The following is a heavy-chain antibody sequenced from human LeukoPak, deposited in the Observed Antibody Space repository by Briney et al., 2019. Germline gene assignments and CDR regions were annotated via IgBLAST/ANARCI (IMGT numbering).Heavy chain of an antibody. V-gene: IGHV4-30-4*08. CDR1: GDSISSGDYY. CDR2: IYYSVST. D-gene: IGHD5-12*01. CDR3: ARVATISLEY. Sequence: PSETLSLTCTVSGDSISSGDYYWSWIRQPPGKGLAWIGYIYYSVSTYYNPSLKSRVTISVDTSKNQFSLKLISVTAADTAVYYCARVATISLEYWGQGTLVTVSS. J-gene: IGHJ4*02.